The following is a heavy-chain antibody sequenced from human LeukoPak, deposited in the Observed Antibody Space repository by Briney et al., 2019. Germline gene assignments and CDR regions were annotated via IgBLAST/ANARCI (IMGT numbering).Heavy chain of an antibody. CDR2: IHYSGST. Sequence: SETLSLTCTVSGDSISNYCWSWIRQPPGKGLERIGYIHYSGSTNYNPSLESRVTISVDTSKNQFSLKLSSVTAADAAVYYCARHASRSGSCYDVGFDYWGQGTLVTVSS. V-gene: IGHV4-59*08. D-gene: IGHD3-10*01. CDR1: GDSISNYC. J-gene: IGHJ4*02. CDR3: ARHASRSGSCYDVGFDY.